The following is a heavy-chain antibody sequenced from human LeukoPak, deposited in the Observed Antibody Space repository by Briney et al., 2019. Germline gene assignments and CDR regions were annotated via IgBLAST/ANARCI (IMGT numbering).Heavy chain of an antibody. Sequence: SETLSLTCTVSGGSISSHYWSWIRQPPGKGLEWIGYIYYSGSTNYNPSLKSRVTISVDTSKNQFSLKLSSVTAADTAVYYCARGGYDGIAHWGQGTLVTVSS. CDR1: GGSISSHY. J-gene: IGHJ4*02. CDR2: IYYSGST. D-gene: IGHD6-13*01. V-gene: IGHV4-59*11. CDR3: ARGGYDGIAH.